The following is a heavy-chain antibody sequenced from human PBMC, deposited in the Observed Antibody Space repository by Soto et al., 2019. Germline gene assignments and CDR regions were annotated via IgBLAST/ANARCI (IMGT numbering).Heavy chain of an antibody. V-gene: IGHV3-30*18. Sequence: QVQLVESGGGVVQPGMSLRLSCAASGFTFNSYGMHWVRQAPGKGLEWVALIWYDGTNKYYSDSVKGRFTISRDNSKNTLFRQMSSLRAENTAVYYCAEDSGSCWRRPPFDYWGQGTLVTVSS. J-gene: IGHJ4*02. CDR3: AEDSGSCWRRPPFDY. CDR2: IWYDGTNK. CDR1: GFTFNSYG. D-gene: IGHD1-26*01.